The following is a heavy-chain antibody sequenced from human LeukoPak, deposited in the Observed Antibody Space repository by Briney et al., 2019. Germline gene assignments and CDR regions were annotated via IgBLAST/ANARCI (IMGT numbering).Heavy chain of an antibody. CDR2: ISYDGSNK. D-gene: IGHD6-13*01. CDR3: AKRGSVGTLGHFDY. Sequence: PGGSLRLSCAASGFTFSNYGMHWVRQAPGKGPEWVAVISYDGSNKYYADSVKGRFTISRDNSKNTLFLQMNSLRAEDTAVYYCAKRGSVGTLGHFDYWGQGTLVTVSS. CDR1: GFTFSNYG. V-gene: IGHV3-30*18. J-gene: IGHJ4*02.